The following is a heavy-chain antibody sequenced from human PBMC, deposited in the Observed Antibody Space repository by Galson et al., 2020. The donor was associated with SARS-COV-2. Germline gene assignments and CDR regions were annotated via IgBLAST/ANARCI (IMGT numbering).Heavy chain of an antibody. J-gene: IGHJ6*04. CDR1: GGSISSSNW. Sequence: SQTLSLTCAVSGGSISSSNWWSWVRQPPGKGLEWIGEIYHSGSTNYNPSLKSRVTISVDKSKNQFSLKLSSVTAADTAVYYCARGWGSYQRAMDVWGKGTTVTVSS. D-gene: IGHD3-16*01. CDR2: IYHSGST. V-gene: IGHV4-4*02. CDR3: ARGWGSYQRAMDV.